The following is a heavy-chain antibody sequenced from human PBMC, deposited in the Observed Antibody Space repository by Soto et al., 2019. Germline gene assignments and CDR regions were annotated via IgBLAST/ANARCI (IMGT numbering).Heavy chain of an antibody. CDR3: VARGMF. J-gene: IGHJ1*01. CDR2: MSPSTGNT. Sequence: QVQLVQSGAEVKKPGPSVKVSCKASGYTFINFDINWVRQVAGQGLEWMGWMSPSTGNTGSAQEFQGRVPLTRNTSISTAYIQVRRLRPEDTTVYCCVARGMFGGQANLLTVSS. V-gene: IGHV1-8*01. D-gene: IGHD3-10*01. CDR1: GYTFINFD.